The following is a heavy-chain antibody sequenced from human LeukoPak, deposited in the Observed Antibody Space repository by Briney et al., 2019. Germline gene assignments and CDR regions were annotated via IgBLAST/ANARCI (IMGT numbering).Heavy chain of an antibody. CDR2: ISSSSSTI. CDR1: GFTFSSYS. Sequence: GGSLRLSCAASGFTFSSYSMNWVRQAPGKGLEWVSYISSSSSTIYYADSVKGRFTISRDNSKNTLYLHMNSLRAEDTAVYYCAKPSIAVAGLAMNDAFDIWGQGTMVTVSS. J-gene: IGHJ3*02. V-gene: IGHV3-48*01. CDR3: AKPSIAVAGLAMNDAFDI. D-gene: IGHD6-19*01.